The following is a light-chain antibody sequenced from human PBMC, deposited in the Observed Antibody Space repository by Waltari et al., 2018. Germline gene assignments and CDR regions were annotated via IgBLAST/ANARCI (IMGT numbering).Light chain of an antibody. CDR1: SGHRSNV. V-gene: IGLV4-69*01. CDR2: VNSDGSH. CDR3: QTGGHGTWV. J-gene: IGLJ3*02. Sequence: QLVVTQSPSASAPLGASVKLTCTLRSGHRSNVIAWLPPRPEKGPRYLMKVNSDGSHSKGDEIPDRFSGSSSGAERYLTISSLQSDDEADYYCQTGGHGTWVFGGGTKLTVL.